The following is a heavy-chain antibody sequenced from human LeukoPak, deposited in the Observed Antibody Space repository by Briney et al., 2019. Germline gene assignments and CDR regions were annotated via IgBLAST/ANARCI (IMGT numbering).Heavy chain of an antibody. V-gene: IGHV3-30-3*01. Sequence: GGSLRLSCAASGFTFSSYAMSWVRQAPGKGLEWVAVISYDGSNKYYADSVKGRFTISRDNSKNTLYLQMNSLRAEDTAVYYCARDEGVLWFGYNDYWGQGTLVTVSS. CDR3: ARDEGVLWFGYNDY. D-gene: IGHD3-10*01. CDR1: GFTFSSYA. CDR2: ISYDGSNK. J-gene: IGHJ4*02.